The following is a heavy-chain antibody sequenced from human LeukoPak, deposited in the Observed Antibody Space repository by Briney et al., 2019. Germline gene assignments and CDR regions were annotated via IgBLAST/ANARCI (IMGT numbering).Heavy chain of an antibody. CDR3: ARVMVRGVPVGLDY. J-gene: IGHJ4*02. D-gene: IGHD3-10*01. V-gene: IGHV4-34*01. CDR1: GGSFSGYY. Sequence: KTSETLSLTCAVYGGSFSGYYWSWIRQPPGKGLEWIGEINHSGSTNYNPSLKSRVTISVDTSKNQFSLKLSSVTAADTAVYYCARVMVRGVPVGLDYWGQGTLVTVSS. CDR2: INHSGST.